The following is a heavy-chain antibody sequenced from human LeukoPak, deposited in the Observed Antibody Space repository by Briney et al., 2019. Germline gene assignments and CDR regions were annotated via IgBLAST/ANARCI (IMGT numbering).Heavy chain of an antibody. Sequence: PSETLSLTCAVYGGSFSGYYWSWIRQPPGKGLEWIGEINHSGSTNYNPSLKSRVTISVDTSKNQFSLKLSSVTAADTAVYYCASFDYYDSSGYYPDAFDIWGQGTMVTVSS. D-gene: IGHD3-22*01. CDR1: GGSFSGYY. V-gene: IGHV4-34*01. CDR3: ASFDYYDSSGYYPDAFDI. J-gene: IGHJ3*02. CDR2: INHSGST.